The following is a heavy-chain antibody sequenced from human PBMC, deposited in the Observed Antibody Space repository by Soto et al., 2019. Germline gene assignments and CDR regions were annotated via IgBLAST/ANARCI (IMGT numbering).Heavy chain of an antibody. Sequence: ASVKVSCKVSGYTLTELSMNWMRQAPGKGLEWMGGFYPEDGETIYAQKFHGRVTMTEDTSTDTAYMELSSLRSEDTAVYYCATDLAVVNIAVAGTDDYWGQGTLVTVSS. J-gene: IGHJ4*02. D-gene: IGHD6-19*01. CDR3: ATDLAVVNIAVAGTDDY. V-gene: IGHV1-24*01. CDR2: FYPEDGET. CDR1: GYTLTELS.